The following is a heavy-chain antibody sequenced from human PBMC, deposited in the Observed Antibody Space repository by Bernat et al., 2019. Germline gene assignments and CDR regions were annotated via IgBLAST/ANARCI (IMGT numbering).Heavy chain of an antibody. CDR2: IKQDGSEK. Sequence: EVQLVESGGGLVQPGGSLRLSCAASGFTFSSYWMSWVRQAPGKGLEWVANIKQDGSEKYYVDSVKGRFTISRDNAKNSLYLQMNSLRAEDTAVYYCARDWGYGSGSYIPPCYYYGMDVWGQGTTVTVSS. CDR3: ARDWGYGSGSYIPPCYYYGMDV. V-gene: IGHV3-7*03. CDR1: GFTFSSYW. J-gene: IGHJ6*02. D-gene: IGHD3-10*01.